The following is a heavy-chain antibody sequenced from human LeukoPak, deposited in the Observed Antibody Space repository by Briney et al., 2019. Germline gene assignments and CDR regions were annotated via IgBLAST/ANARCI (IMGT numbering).Heavy chain of an antibody. CDR3: ARAYSSSPMRPPIIYYFDY. D-gene: IGHD6-13*01. Sequence: ASVKVSCKASGYTFTSYYMHWVRQAPGQGLEWMGIINPSGGSTSYAQKFQGRVTMTRDTSTSTVYMELSSLRSEDTAVYYCARAYSSSPMRPPIIYYFDYWGQGTLVTVSS. CDR2: INPSGGST. CDR1: GYTFTSYY. V-gene: IGHV1-46*01. J-gene: IGHJ4*02.